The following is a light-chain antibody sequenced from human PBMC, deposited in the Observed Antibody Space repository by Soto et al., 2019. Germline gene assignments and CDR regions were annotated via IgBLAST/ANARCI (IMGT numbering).Light chain of an antibody. J-gene: IGLJ7*01. Sequence: QAVVTQESSLTVSPGETVTRTCGSSTGTVTSTHFPCWFQQKPGQAPRTLIYDTNYRYSWTPARFSGSLLGGKAALTLSGAQPEDEAEYYCLLFYTGPAVFGGGTQLTVL. CDR3: LLFYTGPAV. CDR2: DTN. V-gene: IGLV7-46*01. CDR1: TGTVTSTHF.